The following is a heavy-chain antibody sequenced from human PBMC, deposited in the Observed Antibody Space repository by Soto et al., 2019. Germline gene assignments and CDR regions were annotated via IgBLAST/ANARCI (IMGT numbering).Heavy chain of an antibody. CDR3: ARDFRNPYYYYGMDV. V-gene: IGHV3-30-3*01. J-gene: IGHJ6*02. CDR2: ISYDGSNK. D-gene: IGHD1-1*01. Sequence: QPVGSLRLSCAASGFTFSSYAMHWVRQAPGKGLEWVAVISYDGSNKYYADSVKGRFTISRDNSKNTLYLQMNSLRAEDTAVYYCARDFRNPYYYYGMDVWGQGTTVTVSS. CDR1: GFTFSSYA.